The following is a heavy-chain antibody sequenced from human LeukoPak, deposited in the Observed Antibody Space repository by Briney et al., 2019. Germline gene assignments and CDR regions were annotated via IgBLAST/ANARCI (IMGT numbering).Heavy chain of an antibody. V-gene: IGHV3-7*04. CDR2: INQDGSDK. CDR3: ARATRSVDY. Sequence: GGSLRLSCAASGFTFTTFWMSWVRQAPGRGLEWVAIINQDGSDKVYVDSVKGRFTISRDNPKNSLFLQLNSLRAEDTAVYYCARATRSVDYWGQGDLVTVSS. J-gene: IGHJ4*02. CDR1: GFTFTTFW.